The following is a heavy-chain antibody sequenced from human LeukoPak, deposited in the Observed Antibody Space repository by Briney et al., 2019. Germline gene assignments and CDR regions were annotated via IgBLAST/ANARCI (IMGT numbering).Heavy chain of an antibody. Sequence: SETLSLTCAVDGGSFSGYYWSWIRQPPGKGLEWVGEINHSGSTNYNPSLKSRVTISVDTSKNQFSLKLSSVTAADTAVYYCARGRAPGYCTLWGQGTLVTVSS. CDR3: ARGRAPGYCTL. CDR2: INHSGST. D-gene: IGHD2-8*01. V-gene: IGHV4-34*01. CDR1: GGSFSGYY. J-gene: IGHJ4*02.